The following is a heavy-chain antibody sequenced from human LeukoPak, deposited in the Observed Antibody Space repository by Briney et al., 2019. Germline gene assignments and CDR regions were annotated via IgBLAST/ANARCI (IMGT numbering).Heavy chain of an antibody. Sequence: ASLKVSCKSSGYTSSNHGISWMRQAPGQGLEWMGWISTHNGNTNYAPKFQGRVTMTTDKSTSTTYMELRSLTSDDTAVYYCARDVPGSIGTTARFDPWGQGTLVTVSS. D-gene: IGHD1-1*01. V-gene: IGHV1-18*01. CDR1: GYTSSNHG. CDR3: ARDVPGSIGTTARFDP. J-gene: IGHJ5*02. CDR2: ISTHNGNT.